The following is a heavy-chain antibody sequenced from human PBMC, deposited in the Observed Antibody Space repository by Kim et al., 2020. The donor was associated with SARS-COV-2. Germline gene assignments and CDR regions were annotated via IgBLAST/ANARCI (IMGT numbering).Heavy chain of an antibody. J-gene: IGHJ5*02. CDR1: GASISSAGYS. D-gene: IGHD3-10*01. V-gene: IGHV4-31*03. Sequence: SETLSLTCIVSGASISSAGYSWNWIRQRPGTGLEWIGYIYDTWTTNYNPSLKSRLTMSVGTSENEFSLKLRSVTSADTGVYYCTRESGAGSYYLDPWG. CDR2: IYDTWTT. CDR3: TRESGAGSYYLDP.